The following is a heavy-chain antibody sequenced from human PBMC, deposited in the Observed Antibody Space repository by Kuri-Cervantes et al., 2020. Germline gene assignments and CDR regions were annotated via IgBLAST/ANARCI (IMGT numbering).Heavy chain of an antibody. CDR2: INHSGST. CDR1: GGSFSGYY. Sequence: GSLRLSCAVYGGSFSGYYWSWIRQPPGKGLEWIGEINHSGSTNYNPSLKSRVTISVDTSKNQFSLKVSSVTAADTAVYYCARLTVSGSYYFGQYYFFDYWGQGTLVTVSS. CDR3: ARLTVSGSYYFGQYYFFDY. V-gene: IGHV4-34*01. J-gene: IGHJ4*02. D-gene: IGHD1-26*01.